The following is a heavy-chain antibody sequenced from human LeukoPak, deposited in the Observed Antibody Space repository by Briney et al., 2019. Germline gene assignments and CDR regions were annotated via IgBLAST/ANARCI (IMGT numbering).Heavy chain of an antibody. J-gene: IGHJ5*02. CDR1: GGSISSYY. V-gene: IGHV4-39*01. Sequence: SETLSLTCTVSGGSISSYYWGWIRQPPGKGLEWIGSIYYSGSTYYNPSLKSRVTISVDTSKNQFSLKLSSVTAADTAVYYCARHLLPSSRVVDWFDPWGQGTLVTVSS. D-gene: IGHD2-2*01. CDR2: IYYSGST. CDR3: ARHLLPSSRVVDWFDP.